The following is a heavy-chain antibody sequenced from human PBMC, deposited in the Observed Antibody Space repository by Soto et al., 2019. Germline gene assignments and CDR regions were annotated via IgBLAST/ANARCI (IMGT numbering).Heavy chain of an antibody. V-gene: IGHV4-39*01. CDR2: IYYSGST. CDR3: ARHYEGIYDSMARWFDP. Sequence: PSETLSLTCTVSGGSISSSSHYWGWIRQPPGKGLEWIGTIYYSGSTNYNQALKSRVTISVDTSKNQFSLKLSSVTAADTAVYYCARHYEGIYDSMARWFDPWGQGTPVTVSS. CDR1: GGSISSSSHY. D-gene: IGHD3-3*01. J-gene: IGHJ5*02.